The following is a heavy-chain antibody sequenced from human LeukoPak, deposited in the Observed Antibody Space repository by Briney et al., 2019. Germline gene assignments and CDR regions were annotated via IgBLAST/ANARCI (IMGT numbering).Heavy chain of an antibody. CDR2: IYSGGST. CDR3: ARDFYGGYYYDSSGQNTAFDI. Sequence: GGSLRLSCAASGFTVSSNYMSWVRQAPGKGLEWVSVIYSGGSTYYADSVKGRFTISRDNSKNTLYLQMNSLRAEDTAVYYCARDFYGGYYYDSSGQNTAFDIWGQGTMVTVSS. CDR1: GFTVSSNY. V-gene: IGHV3-66*01. D-gene: IGHD3-22*01. J-gene: IGHJ3*02.